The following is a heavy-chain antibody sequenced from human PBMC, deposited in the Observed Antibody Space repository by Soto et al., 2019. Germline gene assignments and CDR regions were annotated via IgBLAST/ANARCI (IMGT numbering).Heavy chain of an antibody. CDR3: ARDGWGSNWYFDL. D-gene: IGHD3-16*01. J-gene: IGHJ2*01. V-gene: IGHV3-30*03. CDR2: ISYDGKQT. Sequence: SLRLSCGAPGVTFKDYGMHWVRQAPGKGLEWVAVISYDGKQTYYADSVKGRFTISKDKSKRTLFLQMNSLGVDDTAVYYCARDGWGSNWYFDLWGRGTLVTVSS. CDR1: GVTFKDYG.